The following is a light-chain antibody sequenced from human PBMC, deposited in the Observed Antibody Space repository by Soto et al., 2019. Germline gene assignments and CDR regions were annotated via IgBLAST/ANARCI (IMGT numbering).Light chain of an antibody. Sequence: DIQMTQSPSSLSASVGDRVTITCRASDTISNNLNWHQQRPGKAPNLLIYGASSLQTGVPARFSGSGSGTEFTLTITSVQPEDFATYYCQQSYSSPRTFGQGTKVDIK. J-gene: IGKJ1*01. V-gene: IGKV1-39*01. CDR3: QQSYSSPRT. CDR1: DTISNN. CDR2: GAS.